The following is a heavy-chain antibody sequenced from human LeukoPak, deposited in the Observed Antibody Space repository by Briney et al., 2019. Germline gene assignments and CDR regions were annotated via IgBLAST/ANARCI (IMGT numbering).Heavy chain of an antibody. Sequence: ASVKVSCKASGYTFTGYYMHWVRQAPGQGLEWIGWINPNSGGTNYAQKFQGRVTMTRDTSISTAYMELSRLRSDDTVVYYCARALRGLSGYFDYWGQGTLVTVSS. J-gene: IGHJ4*02. CDR3: ARALRGLSGYFDY. D-gene: IGHD3-16*02. CDR1: GYTFTGYY. V-gene: IGHV1-2*02. CDR2: INPNSGGT.